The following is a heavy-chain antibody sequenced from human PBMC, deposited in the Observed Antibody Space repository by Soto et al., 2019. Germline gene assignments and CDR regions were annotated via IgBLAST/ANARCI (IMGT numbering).Heavy chain of an antibody. J-gene: IGHJ4*02. D-gene: IGHD4-17*01. CDR3: ARRGYGDYYFDY. V-gene: IGHV3-13*01. CDR2: IGTAGDT. Sequence: EVQLVESGGGLVQPGGSLRLSCAASGFTFSSYDMHWVRQATGKGLEWVSAIGTAGDTYYPGSVKGRFTTSRENAKNSLYLQMNSLRAGDTAVYYCARRGYGDYYFDYWGQGTLVTVSS. CDR1: GFTFSSYD.